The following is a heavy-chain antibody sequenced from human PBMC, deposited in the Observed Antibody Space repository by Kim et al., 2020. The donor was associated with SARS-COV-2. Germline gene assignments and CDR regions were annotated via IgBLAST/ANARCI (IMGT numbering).Heavy chain of an antibody. CDR1: GFTFSSYW. CDR3: ARGHLGELSSNDY. CDR2: INSDGSRI. J-gene: IGHJ4*02. V-gene: IGHV3-74*01. Sequence: GGSLRLSCAASGFTFSSYWMHWVRQAPGKGLVWVSRINSDGSRISYADSVTGRFTISRDNAKNTLYLQMNSLRAEDTAVYYCARGHLGELSSNDYWGQGTLVNVSS. D-gene: IGHD3-16*02.